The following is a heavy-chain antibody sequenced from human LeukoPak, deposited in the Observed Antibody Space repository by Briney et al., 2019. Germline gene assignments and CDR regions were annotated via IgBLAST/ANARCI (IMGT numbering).Heavy chain of an antibody. D-gene: IGHD3-10*01. Sequence: GGSLRLSCAASGFTFSNYWMNWVRQAPGKGLEWVANIKPDGSGKYYVDSVKGRFTISRDNAKNSLYLQMNSLRAEDTAVYYCARETDGSGSSPVYFDYWGQGTLVTVSS. V-gene: IGHV3-7*05. J-gene: IGHJ4*02. CDR1: GFTFSNYW. CDR2: IKPDGSGK. CDR3: ARETDGSGSSPVYFDY.